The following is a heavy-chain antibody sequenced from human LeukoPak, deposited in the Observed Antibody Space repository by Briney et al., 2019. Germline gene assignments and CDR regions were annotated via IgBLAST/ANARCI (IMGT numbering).Heavy chain of an antibody. CDR2: ISGGGITT. CDR1: GFTFSSYA. J-gene: IGHJ4*02. D-gene: IGHD6-13*01. CDR3: AKGSTWSSYYFDS. V-gene: IGHV3-23*01. Sequence: PGGSLRLSCAASGFTFSSYAMSWVRQAPGKGLEWVSAISGGGITTYYAGSVKGRFTVSRDNSKNTLYLQMNSLRAEDTALYFCAKGSTWSSYYFDSWGQGALVTVSS.